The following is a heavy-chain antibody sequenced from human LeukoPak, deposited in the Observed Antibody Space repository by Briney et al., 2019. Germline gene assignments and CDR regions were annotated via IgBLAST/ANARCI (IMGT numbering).Heavy chain of an antibody. Sequence: GGSLRLSCTASGFTFSSYGMHWVRQAPGKGLEWVGIISYDGGNKYYADSVKGRFTVSRDNSKSTVYLQMNSLRVEDTAVYYCARRFAYSSGWYEADFWGQGTLVTVSS. CDR3: ARRFAYSSGWYEADF. D-gene: IGHD6-19*01. J-gene: IGHJ4*02. CDR2: ISYDGGNK. V-gene: IGHV3-30*03. CDR1: GFTFSSYG.